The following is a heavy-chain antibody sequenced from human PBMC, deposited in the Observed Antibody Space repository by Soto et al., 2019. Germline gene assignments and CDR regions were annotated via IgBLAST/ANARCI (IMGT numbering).Heavy chain of an antibody. CDR2: ISSDGTTK. V-gene: IGHV3-30*18. J-gene: IGHJ6*02. CDR3: AKSLGFCTTRTCCLHISYGMDV. Sequence: QVQLVESGGGVVQVGTFLRLSCAASGLTFSGYGMHWVRQAPGRGLEWVTMISSDGTTKYYEASVKGRLTVSRDNSKNPLYLQMNRPGAEDTAVYYCAKSLGFCTTRTCCLHISYGMDVWGQGATVTVYS. CDR1: GLTFSGYG. D-gene: IGHD2-8*01.